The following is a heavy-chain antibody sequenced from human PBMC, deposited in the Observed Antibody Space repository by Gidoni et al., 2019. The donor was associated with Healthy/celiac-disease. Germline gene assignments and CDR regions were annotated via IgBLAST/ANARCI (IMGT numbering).Heavy chain of an antibody. Sequence: QVQLQESGPGLVKPSATLSLTCTVSGGSISSYDWSWIRQPAGQGLEWIGRIYTSGSTNYNPSLKSRVTMSVDTSKNQFSLKLSSVTAADTAVYYCARDGGSSWYGGFDYWGQGTLVTVSS. CDR2: IYTSGST. CDR3: ARDGGSSWYGGFDY. CDR1: GGSISSYD. J-gene: IGHJ4*02. V-gene: IGHV4-4*07. D-gene: IGHD6-13*01.